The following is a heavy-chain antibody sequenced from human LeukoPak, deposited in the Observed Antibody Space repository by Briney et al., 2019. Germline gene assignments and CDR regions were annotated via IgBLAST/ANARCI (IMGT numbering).Heavy chain of an antibody. V-gene: IGHV3-15*01. CDR1: GXTFSNAW. D-gene: IGHD1-1*01. CDR3: VTRVKSTGDY. Sequence: GGSLRLSCAASGXTFSNAWMSWVRQAPGKGLEWVGRIKTKTDGGTTEYAAPVKGRFTISRDDSKNTVYLQMNSLKTEDTALYYCVTRVKSTGDYWGQGTLVTVSS. J-gene: IGHJ4*02. CDR2: IKTKTDGGTT.